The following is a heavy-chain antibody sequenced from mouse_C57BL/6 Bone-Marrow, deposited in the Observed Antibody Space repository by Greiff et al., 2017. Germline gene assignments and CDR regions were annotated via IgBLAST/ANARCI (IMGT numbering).Heavy chain of an antibody. J-gene: IGHJ1*03. Sequence: QVQLQQSGAELMKPGASVKLSCKASGYTFTGYWIEWVKQRPGHGLEWIGEILPGSGSTNYNEKFKGTATFTADTSSNTAYMQLSSLTTADSAIYYCARERVVITDWDFEVGGTGTTVTVSS. D-gene: IGHD1-1*01. V-gene: IGHV1-9*01. CDR3: ARERVVITDWDFEV. CDR1: GYTFTGYW. CDR2: ILPGSGST.